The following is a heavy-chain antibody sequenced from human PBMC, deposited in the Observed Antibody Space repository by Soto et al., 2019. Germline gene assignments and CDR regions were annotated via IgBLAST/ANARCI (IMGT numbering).Heavy chain of an antibody. Sequence: GGSLRLSCAASGFTFSSYAMNWVRQAPGKGLEWVSAISGSGGSTYYADSVKGRFTISRDNSKNTLYLQMNSLRAEDTAVYYCAKPLGYCISTSCYGYYYYGMDVWGQGTTVTVSS. J-gene: IGHJ6*02. CDR2: ISGSGGST. CDR3: AKPLGYCISTSCYGYYYYGMDV. CDR1: GFTFSSYA. V-gene: IGHV3-23*01. D-gene: IGHD2-2*01.